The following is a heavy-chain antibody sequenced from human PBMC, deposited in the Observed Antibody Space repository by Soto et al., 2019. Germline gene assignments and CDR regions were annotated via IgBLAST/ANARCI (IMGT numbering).Heavy chain of an antibody. CDR3: ARDLRSSMVRGVLSTDFDY. V-gene: IGHV3-21*01. D-gene: IGHD3-10*01. J-gene: IGHJ4*02. CDR2: ISSSSSYI. Sequence: PGGSLRLSCAASGFTFSSYSMNWVRQAPGKGLEWVSSISSSSSYIDYADSVKGRFTISRDNAKNSLYLQMNSLRAEDTAVYYCARDLRSSMVRGVLSTDFDYWGQGT. CDR1: GFTFSSYS.